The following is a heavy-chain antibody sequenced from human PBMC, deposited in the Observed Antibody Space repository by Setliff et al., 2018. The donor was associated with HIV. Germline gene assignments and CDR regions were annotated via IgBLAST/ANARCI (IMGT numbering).Heavy chain of an antibody. J-gene: IGHJ4*02. CDR3: AWGMTAIPEY. D-gene: IGHD2-21*02. CDR1: GGSFSGYF. CDR2: ISHSGST. V-gene: IGHV4-34*01. Sequence: SETLSLTCAVYGGSFSGYFCIWVRQPPGEGLEWIGEISHSGSTNYNPSLESRVTISLDTSNKQFSLQLSSVTAADTAVYYCAWGMTAIPEYWGQGTLVT.